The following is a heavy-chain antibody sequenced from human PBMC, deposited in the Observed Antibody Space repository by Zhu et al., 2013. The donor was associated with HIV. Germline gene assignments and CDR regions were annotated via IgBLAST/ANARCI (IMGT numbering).Heavy chain of an antibody. J-gene: IGHJ6*02. D-gene: IGHD2-2*01. CDR2: IVVGSGNT. CDR3: AAEVGYCSTTNCLYYYYGMDV. V-gene: IGHV1-58*02. Sequence: QLVQSGPEVKKPGTSVKVSCKASGFTFTSSAMQWVRQARGQRLEWIGWIVVGSGNTNYAQKFQERVTITRDMSTSTAYMELSSLRSEDTAVYYCAAEVGYCSTTNCLYYYYGMDVWGQGTTVTVSS. CDR1: GFTFTSSA.